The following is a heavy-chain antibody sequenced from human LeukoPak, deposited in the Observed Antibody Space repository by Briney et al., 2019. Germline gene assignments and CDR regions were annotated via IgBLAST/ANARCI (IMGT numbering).Heavy chain of an antibody. V-gene: IGHV3-30*04. CDR2: MSYDGSNK. D-gene: IGHD3-10*01. CDR1: GFTFSTYA. J-gene: IGHJ4*02. Sequence: GRSLRLSCAASGFTFSTYAMHWVRQAPGKGLEWVAVMSYDGSNKYYGDSVKGRFTISRDNSKNTLYLQMNSLRTEDTAVYYCAMGQTVRRVMIRGVIINPLDYWGQGTLVSVSS. CDR3: AMGQTVRRVMIRGVIINPLDY.